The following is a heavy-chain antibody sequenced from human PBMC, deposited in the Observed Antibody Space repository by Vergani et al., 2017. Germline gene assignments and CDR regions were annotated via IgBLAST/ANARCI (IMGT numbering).Heavy chain of an antibody. CDR2: INPSGGST. CDR1: GYTFTSYY. CDR3: ARDKTVVVVPAEEYNWFDP. Sequence: QVQLVQSGAEVKKPGASVKVSCKASGYTFTSYYMHWVRQAPGQGLEWMGIINPSGGSTSYAQKFQGRVTMTRDTSTSTVYMELRSLRSEDTAVYYCARDKTVVVVPAEEYNWFDPWGQGTLVTVSS. V-gene: IGHV1-46*01. J-gene: IGHJ5*02. D-gene: IGHD2-2*01.